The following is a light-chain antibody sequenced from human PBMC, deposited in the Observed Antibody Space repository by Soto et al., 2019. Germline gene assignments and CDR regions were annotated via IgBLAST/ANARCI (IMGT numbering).Light chain of an antibody. Sequence: EIVMTQSPATLSVSPGERATLSCRASQSVSSNVAWYQQKPGQAPRLLIYDASNRATGIPARFSGSGSRTDFTLTISSLEPEDFAVYYCQQRSNWPPEVTFGGGTKVDIK. CDR2: DAS. V-gene: IGKV3-11*01. J-gene: IGKJ4*01. CDR1: QSVSSN. CDR3: QQRSNWPPEVT.